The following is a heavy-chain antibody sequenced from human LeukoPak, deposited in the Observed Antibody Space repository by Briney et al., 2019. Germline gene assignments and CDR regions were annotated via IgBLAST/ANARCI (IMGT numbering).Heavy chain of an antibody. Sequence: GGSLRLSCAASGFTFSSYAMHWVRQAPGKGLEWVAVIYSGGSTYYADSVKGRFTISRDNSKNTLYLQMNSLRAEDTAVYYCAREVKLLYYFDYWGQGTLVTVSS. CDR1: GFTFSSYA. V-gene: IGHV3-53*01. J-gene: IGHJ4*02. CDR2: IYSGGST. CDR3: AREVKLLYYFDY. D-gene: IGHD1-26*01.